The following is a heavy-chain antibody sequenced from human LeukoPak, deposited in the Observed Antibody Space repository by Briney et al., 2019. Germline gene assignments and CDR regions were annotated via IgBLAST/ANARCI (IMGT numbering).Heavy chain of an antibody. CDR3: ARDQGYGDYGVDY. V-gene: IGHV4-59*12. D-gene: IGHD4-17*01. J-gene: IGHJ4*02. Sequence: SETLSLTCTVSGGSISSYYWSWIRQPPGKGLEWIGYIYYSGSTNYNPSLKSRVTISVDASKNQFSLKLSSVTAADTAVYYCARDQGYGDYGVDYWGQGTLVTVSS. CDR1: GGSISSYY. CDR2: IYYSGST.